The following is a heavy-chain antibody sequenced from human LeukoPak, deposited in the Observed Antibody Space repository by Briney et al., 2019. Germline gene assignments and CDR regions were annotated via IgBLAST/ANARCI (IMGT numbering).Heavy chain of an antibody. CDR1: GFTFSSYA. V-gene: IGHV3-23*01. D-gene: IGHD3-3*01. CDR2: ISGREGST. J-gene: IGHJ4*02. Sequence: GGSLRLSCAASGFTFSSYAMSWVPQAPGEGLEWDSGISGREGSTYYADSAEGRFTISRDNSKTTLYLQMNSLRAEDTAVYYCARRGKYYFWSGHFDYWGQGTPVTVSS. CDR3: ARRGKYYFWSGHFDY.